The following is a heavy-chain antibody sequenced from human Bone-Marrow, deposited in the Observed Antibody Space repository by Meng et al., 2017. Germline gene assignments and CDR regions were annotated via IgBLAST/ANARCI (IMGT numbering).Heavy chain of an antibody. V-gene: IGHV4-34*01. J-gene: IGHJ4*02. D-gene: IGHD5-18*01. CDR3: ARFLPGYSYGFDY. CDR2: INHSGST. Sequence: GSLRLSCAVYGGSFSGYYWSWIRQPPGKGLEWIGEINHSGSTNYNPSLKSRVTISVDTSKNQFSLKLSSVTAADTAVYYCARFLPGYSYGFDYWGQGPLVTVSS. CDR1: GGSFSGYY.